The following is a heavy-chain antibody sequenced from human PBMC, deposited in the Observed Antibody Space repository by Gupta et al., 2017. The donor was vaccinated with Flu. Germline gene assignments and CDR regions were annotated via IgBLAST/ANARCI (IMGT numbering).Heavy chain of an antibody. V-gene: IGHV3-53*01. Sequence: RLSCAASGFTVGSNYMNWVRQAPGKGLEWISVINSRDATYYADSVRGRFTISRDDSENMVFLQMNSLRVDDTALYFCARDSAQTDFGGRGTLVTGSS. D-gene: IGHD3-10*01. J-gene: IGHJ4*02. CDR3: ARDSAQTDF. CDR2: INSRDAT. CDR1: GFTVGSNY.